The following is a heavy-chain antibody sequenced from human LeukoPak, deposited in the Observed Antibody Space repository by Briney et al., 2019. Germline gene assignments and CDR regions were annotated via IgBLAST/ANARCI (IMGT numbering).Heavy chain of an antibody. CDR3: AELGITMIGGV. CDR1: GFAFSSAN. Sequence: GGSLRLSCAASGFAFSSANMNWVRQAPGKGLEWVSSISSSPSYIYYADSVKGRFTVSRDNAKNSLYLQMNSLRAEDTAVYYCAELGITMIGGVWGKGTTVTISS. CDR2: ISSSPSYI. D-gene: IGHD3-10*02. J-gene: IGHJ6*04. V-gene: IGHV3-21*01.